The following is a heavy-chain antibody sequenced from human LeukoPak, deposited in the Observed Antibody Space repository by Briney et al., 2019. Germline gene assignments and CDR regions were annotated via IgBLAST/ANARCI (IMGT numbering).Heavy chain of an antibody. CDR3: ARGGGGVDTTMKYYYYMDV. Sequence: ASVKVSCKASGYTFTSYTIHWVRQAPGQRLEWMGWINTDNGNTKYSQEFQGRVTIIRDTSANTAYMELNSLRSEDLAVYYCARGGGGVDTTMKYYYYMDVWGKGTTVTVSS. V-gene: IGHV1-3*03. CDR2: INTDNGNT. D-gene: IGHD5-18*01. CDR1: GYTFTSYT. J-gene: IGHJ6*03.